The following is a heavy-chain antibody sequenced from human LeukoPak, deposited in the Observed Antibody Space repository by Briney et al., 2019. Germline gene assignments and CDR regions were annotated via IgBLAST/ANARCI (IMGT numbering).Heavy chain of an antibody. J-gene: IGHJ5*02. Sequence: PGGSLRLSCAASGFTFSSYSMNWVRQAPGKGLEWVANVKQDGSEKYYVDSVKGRLTISRDNAKHSLYLQMNNLRVEDTAVYYCAPEPSEATLIWFDPWGQGTLVTVSS. CDR2: VKQDGSEK. V-gene: IGHV3-7*01. CDR3: APEPSEATLIWFDP. D-gene: IGHD2-8*01. CDR1: GFTFSSYS.